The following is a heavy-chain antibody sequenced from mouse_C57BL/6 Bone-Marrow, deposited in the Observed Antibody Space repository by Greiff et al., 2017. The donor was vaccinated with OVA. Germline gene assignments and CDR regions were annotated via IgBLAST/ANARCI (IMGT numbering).Heavy chain of an antibody. J-gene: IGHJ3*01. V-gene: IGHV1-18*01. D-gene: IGHD1-2*01. Sequence: VQLQQSGPELVKPGASVKIPCQASGYTFTDYNMDWVKQSHGKSLEWIGDITPNNGGTIYNQKFKGKATLTVDKSSSAAYMELRSLTSEDTAVYYCASRLSDGPAWFAYWGQGTLVTVSA. CDR2: ITPNNGGT. CDR1: GYTFTDYN. CDR3: ASRLSDGPAWFAY.